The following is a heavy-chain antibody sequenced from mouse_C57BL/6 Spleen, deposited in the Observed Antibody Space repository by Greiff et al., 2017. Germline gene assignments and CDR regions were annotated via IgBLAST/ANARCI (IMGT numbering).Heavy chain of an antibody. J-gene: IGHJ2*01. Sequence: QVQLQQSGAELVRPGASVKLSCKASGYTFTDYYINWVKQRPGQGLEWIARIYPGSGNTYYNEKFKGKATLTAEKSSSTAYMQLSSLTSEDSAVYFCAREEVYYYGSRFDYWGQGTTLTVSS. CDR3: AREEVYYYGSRFDY. CDR2: IYPGSGNT. V-gene: IGHV1-76*01. D-gene: IGHD1-1*01. CDR1: GYTFTDYY.